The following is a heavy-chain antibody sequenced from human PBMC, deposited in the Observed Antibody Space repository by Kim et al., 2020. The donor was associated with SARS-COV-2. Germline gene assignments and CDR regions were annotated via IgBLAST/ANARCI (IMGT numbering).Heavy chain of an antibody. J-gene: IGHJ6*02. CDR1: GGSISSGGYY. CDR3: ARGITIFGVVTNGMDD. Sequence: SETLSLTCTVSGGSISSGGYYWSWIRQHPGKGLEWIGYIYYSGSTYYNPSLKSRVTISVDTSKNQFSLKLSSVTAADTAVYYCARGITIFGVVTNGMDDWGQGTTVTVSS. D-gene: IGHD3-3*01. CDR2: IYYSGST. V-gene: IGHV4-31*03.